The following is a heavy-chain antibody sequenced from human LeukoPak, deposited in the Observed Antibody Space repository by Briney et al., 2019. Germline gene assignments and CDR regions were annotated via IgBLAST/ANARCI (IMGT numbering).Heavy chain of an antibody. CDR1: GFTFSSYW. V-gene: IGHV3-74*01. D-gene: IGHD3-22*01. J-gene: IGHJ6*02. CDR2: INSDGSST. Sequence: PGGSLRLSCAASGFTFSSYWMHWVRQAPGKGLVWVSRINSDGSSTSYADSVKGRFTISRDNAKNTLCLQMNSLRAEDTAVYYCARAVYSSGYYAPYYYYGMDVWGQGTTVTVSS. CDR3: ARAVYSSGYYAPYYYYGMDV.